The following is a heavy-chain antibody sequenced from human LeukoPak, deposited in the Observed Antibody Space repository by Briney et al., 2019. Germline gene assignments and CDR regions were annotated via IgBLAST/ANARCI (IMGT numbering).Heavy chain of an antibody. J-gene: IGHJ4*02. V-gene: IGHV1-69*04. CDR2: IIPILGIA. D-gene: IGHD3-22*01. CDR1: GGTFISYA. CDR3: ARVDFEGTYYDSSGYRLDY. Sequence: ASVKVSFKASGGTFISYAISWVRQAPGQGVEWMGRIIPILGIANYAQKFQGRVTIAADKSTSTAYMELSSLRSEDTAVYYCARVDFEGTYYDSSGYRLDYWGQGTLVTVSS.